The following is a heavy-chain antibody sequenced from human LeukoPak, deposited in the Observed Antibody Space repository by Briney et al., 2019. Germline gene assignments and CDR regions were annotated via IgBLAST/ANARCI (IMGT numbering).Heavy chain of an antibody. Sequence: ASVKVSCKASGYTFTDYYMHWVRQAPGQGLEWMGWINPNSGDTDYAQKFQGSVTMTRDTSISTAFMELSSLTSDDTAVYYCARDYQTQAPDYWGQGTLVTVSS. CDR3: ARDYQTQAPDY. CDR1: GYTFTDYY. CDR2: INPNSGDT. V-gene: IGHV1-2*02. J-gene: IGHJ4*02.